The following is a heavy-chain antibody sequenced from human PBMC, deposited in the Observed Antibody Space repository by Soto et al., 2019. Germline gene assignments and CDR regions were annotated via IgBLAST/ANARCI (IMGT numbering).Heavy chain of an antibody. J-gene: IGHJ4*02. Sequence: SETRSLTWNVSGGSVSRSSYYWVWIRQAPGKGLEWIVSTYYSAGTYYNPSLKSRITTSMDASKNQFSLTVTSVTAADTAIYYCARHASRGYSSSWYFEDWGQGTPVTVSS. D-gene: IGHD6-13*01. V-gene: IGHV4-39*01. CDR3: ARHASRGYSSSWYFED. CDR1: GGSVSRSSYY. CDR2: TYYSAGT.